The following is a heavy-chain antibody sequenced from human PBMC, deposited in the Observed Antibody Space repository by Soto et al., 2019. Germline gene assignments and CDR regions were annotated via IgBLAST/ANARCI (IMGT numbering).Heavy chain of an antibody. V-gene: IGHV3-73*01. CDR3: TRARDNSSSSYDYFYMVV. CDR2: IRSKANSYAT. J-gene: IGHJ6*03. CDR1: GFTFSGSA. D-gene: IGHD6-6*01. Sequence: GGSLRLSCAASGFTFSGSAMHWVRQASGKGLEWVGRIRSKANSYATAYAASVKGRFNITRDDSKNTACLQRNSLKNDDPAVYYCTRARDNSSSSYDYFYMVVWGKGTTVTVFS.